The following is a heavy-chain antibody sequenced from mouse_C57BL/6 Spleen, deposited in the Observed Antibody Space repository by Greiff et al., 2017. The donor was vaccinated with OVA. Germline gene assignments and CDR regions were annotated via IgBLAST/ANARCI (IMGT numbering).Heavy chain of an antibody. CDR3: AAYDGYMAWFAY. CDR2: IDPANGNT. Sequence: VQLKESVAELVRPGASVKLSCTASGFNIKNTYMHWVKQRPEQGLEWIGRIDPANGNTKYAPKFQGKATITADTSSNTAYLQLSSLTSEDTAIYYCAAYDGYMAWFAYWGQGTLVTVSA. V-gene: IGHV14-3*01. J-gene: IGHJ3*01. CDR1: GFNIKNTY. D-gene: IGHD2-3*01.